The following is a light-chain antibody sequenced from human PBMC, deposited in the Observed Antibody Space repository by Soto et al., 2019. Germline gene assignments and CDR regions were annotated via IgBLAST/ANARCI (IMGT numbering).Light chain of an antibody. CDR3: MQFTHWPWT. CDR2: KVS. V-gene: IGKV2-30*01. J-gene: IGKJ1*01. CDR1: HSLVYRDGSTY. Sequence: DVVMTQSPLSLPVTLGQPASISCRSSHSLVYRDGSTYLHWFQQRPGQSPRRLIYKVSNRDSGVPDRFSGSGSGTDFTLKISRVEAEDVGVYYCMQFTHWPWTFGQGTKVEI.